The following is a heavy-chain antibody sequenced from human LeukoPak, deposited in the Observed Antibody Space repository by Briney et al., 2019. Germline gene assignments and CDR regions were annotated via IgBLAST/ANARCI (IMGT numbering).Heavy chain of an antibody. CDR3: TRGGTTLDY. D-gene: IGHD1-7*01. Sequence: GGSLRLSCAASGFTFSSYWMSWVRQAPGKGLEWVANIKQDGSEKYYVDSVKGRFTISSDNAKNTLYLQMNSLRAEDTAVYYCTRGGTTLDYWGQGTLVTVSS. CDR1: GFTFSSYW. V-gene: IGHV3-7*01. CDR2: IKQDGSEK. J-gene: IGHJ4*02.